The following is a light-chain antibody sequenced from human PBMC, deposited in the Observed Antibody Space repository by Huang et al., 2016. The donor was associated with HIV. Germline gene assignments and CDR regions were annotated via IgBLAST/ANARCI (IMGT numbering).Light chain of an antibody. CDR1: QRIDAY. J-gene: IGKJ2*01. CDR2: DTS. Sequence: DIQMTQSPSSLSASDGDRVTITCRASQRIDAYLNWYQCKPGRAPKLLIFDTSDLQGGVPSRFSGSRSGTTFTLTISSLQPQDFATYFCQQSYYFPRTFGQGTKVEMK. V-gene: IGKV1-39*01. CDR3: QQSYYFPRT.